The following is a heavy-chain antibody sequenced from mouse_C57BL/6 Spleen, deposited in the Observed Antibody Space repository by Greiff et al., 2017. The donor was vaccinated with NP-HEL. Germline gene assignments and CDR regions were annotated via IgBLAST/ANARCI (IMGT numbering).Heavy chain of an antibody. Sequence: QVQLQQPGAELVRPGSSVKLSCKASGYTFTSYWMDWVKQRPGQGLEWIGNIYPSDSETHYNQKFKDKATLTVDKSSSTAYMQLSSLTSDDSAVYYCARSYDSRGDYAMDYWGQGTSVTVSS. CDR1: GYTFTSYW. D-gene: IGHD1-1*01. V-gene: IGHV1-61*01. CDR2: IYPSDSET. J-gene: IGHJ4*01. CDR3: ARSYDSRGDYAMDY.